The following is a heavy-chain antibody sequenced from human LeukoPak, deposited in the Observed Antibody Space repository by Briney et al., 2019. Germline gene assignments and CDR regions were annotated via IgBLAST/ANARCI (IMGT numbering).Heavy chain of an antibody. D-gene: IGHD6-6*01. CDR2: IYHSGST. Sequence: PSETLSLTCTVSGGSISSYYWSWIRQPPGKGLEWIGYIYHSGSTYYNPSLKSRVTISVDRSKNQFSLKLSSVTAADTAVYYCARARRSSSPFDYWGQGTLVNVSS. J-gene: IGHJ4*02. CDR1: GGSISSYY. V-gene: IGHV4-59*12. CDR3: ARARRSSSPFDY.